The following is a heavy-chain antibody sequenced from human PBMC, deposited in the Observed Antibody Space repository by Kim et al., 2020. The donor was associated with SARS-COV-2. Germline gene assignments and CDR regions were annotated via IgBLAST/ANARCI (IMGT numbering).Heavy chain of an antibody. CDR2: IYSSGST. D-gene: IGHD3-9*01. J-gene: IGHJ4*02. CDR3: ARDTSYDILTGTPSYYFDY. Sequence: WIGYIYSSGSTNYNPSLKSRVTISVDTSKNQFSLKLSSVTAADTAVYYCARDTSYDILTGTPSYYFDYWGQGTLVTVSS. V-gene: IGHV4-59*01.